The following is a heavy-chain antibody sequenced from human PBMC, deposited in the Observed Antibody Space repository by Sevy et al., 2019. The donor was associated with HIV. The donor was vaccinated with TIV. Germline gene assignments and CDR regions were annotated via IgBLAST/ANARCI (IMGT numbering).Heavy chain of an antibody. J-gene: IGHJ4*02. CDR3: ARGDMFTRLLDY. CDR1: GGSISSGNW. D-gene: IGHD3-9*01. Sequence: SETLSLTCAVSGGSISSGNWWSWVRQSPGKGLEWIGEIYHSGSTNYNPSLKSRVTISVEKSKKQFSLKLSSVTAADTALYYCARGDMFTRLLDYWGQGTLVTVSS. CDR2: IYHSGST. V-gene: IGHV4-4*02.